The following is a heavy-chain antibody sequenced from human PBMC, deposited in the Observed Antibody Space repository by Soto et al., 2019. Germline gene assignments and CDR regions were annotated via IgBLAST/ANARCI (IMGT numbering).Heavy chain of an antibody. CDR1: GGSFSGYY. J-gene: IGHJ3*02. V-gene: IGHV4-34*01. CDR3: ARGDVAVPAASHDAFDI. Sequence: QVQLQQWGAGLLKPSETLSLTCAVYGGSFSGYYWSWIRQPPGKGLEWIGEINHSGSTNYNPSLKSRVTITVDTSKNQFSLKLSSVTAVDTAVYYCARGDVAVPAASHDAFDIWGQGTMVTVSS. CDR2: INHSGST. D-gene: IGHD2-2*01.